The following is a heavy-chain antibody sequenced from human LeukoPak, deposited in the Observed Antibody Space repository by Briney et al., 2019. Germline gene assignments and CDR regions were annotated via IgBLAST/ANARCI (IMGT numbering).Heavy chain of an antibody. J-gene: IGHJ1*01. D-gene: IGHD4-23*01. CDR3: AKAPDYGGNSEYFQH. CDR2: IKTKTDGETT. Sequence: GGSLRLSCAASGFTFSNVWMNWVRQAPGKGLEWLGRIKTKTDGETTHYAAPANGRFTISRDDSRNTLYLQMNSLRAEDTAVYYCAKAPDYGGNSEYFQHWGQGTLVTVSS. CDR1: GFTFSNVW. V-gene: IGHV3-15*01.